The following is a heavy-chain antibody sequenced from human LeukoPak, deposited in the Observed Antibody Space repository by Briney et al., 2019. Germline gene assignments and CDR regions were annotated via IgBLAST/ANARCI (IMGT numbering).Heavy chain of an antibody. V-gene: IGHV4-59*12. D-gene: IGHD1-26*01. CDR1: GGSISSYY. Sequence: SETLSLTCTVSGGSISSYYWSWIRQPPGKGLEWIGSIYYSGSTYYNPSLKSRVTISVDTSKNQFSLKLSTVTAADTAVYYCARDEASALVGATTIFDYWGQGTLVTVSS. J-gene: IGHJ4*02. CDR3: ARDEASALVGATTIFDY. CDR2: IYYSGST.